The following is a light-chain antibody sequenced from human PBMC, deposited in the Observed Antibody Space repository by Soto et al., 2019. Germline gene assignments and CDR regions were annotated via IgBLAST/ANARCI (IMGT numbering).Light chain of an antibody. Sequence: DIQMTQSPSSLSAYVGDRVTITCRASQGIGNDLGWYQQKPGKAPKRLIYAASSLQSGVPSRFSGSESGTEFTLTISSLQPEDFATYYCQQYNSYPLTFGGGTKVEVK. V-gene: IGKV1-17*01. CDR2: AAS. J-gene: IGKJ4*01. CDR3: QQYNSYPLT. CDR1: QGIGND.